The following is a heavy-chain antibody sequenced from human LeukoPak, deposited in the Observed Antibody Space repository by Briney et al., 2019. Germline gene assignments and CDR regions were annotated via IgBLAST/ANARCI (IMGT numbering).Heavy chain of an antibody. V-gene: IGHV1-8*01. CDR2: MNPNSGNT. Sequence: ASVKVSCKASGYTFTSYDINWVRQATGQGLEWMGWMNPNSGNTGYAQKFQGRVTMTRNTSISTAYMELRSLRSDDTAVYYCERDNIAAADNFDYWGQGTLVTVPS. CDR3: ERDNIAAADNFDY. D-gene: IGHD6-13*01. J-gene: IGHJ4*02. CDR1: GYTFTSYD.